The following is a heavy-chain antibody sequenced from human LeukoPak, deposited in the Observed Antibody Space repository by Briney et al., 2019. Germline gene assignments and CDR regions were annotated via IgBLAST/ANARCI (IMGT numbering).Heavy chain of an antibody. CDR2: INPNSGGT. Sequence: ASVKVSCKASGYTFTGYYMHWVRQAPGQGLEWMGWINPNSGGTNYAQKFQGRVTMTRGTSISTAYMELSRLRSDDTAVYYCARGAAYYYDSSGYFDYWGQGTLVTVSS. CDR3: ARGAAYYYDSSGYFDY. D-gene: IGHD3-22*01. CDR1: GYTFTGYY. V-gene: IGHV1-2*02. J-gene: IGHJ4*02.